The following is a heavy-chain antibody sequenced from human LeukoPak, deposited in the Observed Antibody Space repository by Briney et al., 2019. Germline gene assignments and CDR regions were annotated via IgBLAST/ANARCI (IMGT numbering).Heavy chain of an antibody. J-gene: IGHJ4*02. V-gene: IGHV3-23*01. CDR2: IRSDGGVT. CDR3: AKDLGAAAANSDY. CDR1: GFTFNTYA. Sequence: GGSLRLSCAASGFTFNTYAMTWVRQAPGKGLEWVASIRSDGGVTYYADSVKGRFTVSRDNSKNTLYLQMNSLSTGDTALYYCAKDLGAAAANSDYWGQGTLVTVSS. D-gene: IGHD6-13*01.